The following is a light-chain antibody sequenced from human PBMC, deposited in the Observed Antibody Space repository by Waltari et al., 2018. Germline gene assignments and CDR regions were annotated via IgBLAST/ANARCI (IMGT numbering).Light chain of an antibody. Sequence: QSALTQPASVSGSPGQSITISCTGPSSDVGGYNYVSWYQQHPGKAPKLMISDVNKRPSGVSNRFSGSKSDNTASLTISGLQAEDEAHYYCTSFTSSSTIVFGGGTKLTVL. J-gene: IGLJ2*01. CDR3: TSFTSSSTIV. V-gene: IGLV2-14*03. CDR2: DVN. CDR1: SSDVGGYNY.